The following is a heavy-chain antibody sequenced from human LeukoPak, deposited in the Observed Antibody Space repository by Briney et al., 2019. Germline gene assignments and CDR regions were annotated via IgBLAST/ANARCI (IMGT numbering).Heavy chain of an antibody. CDR1: GYTFTSYD. CDR3: ARAPTLPAAILGTGHRKRYYYYMDV. CDR2: MNPNSGNT. D-gene: IGHD2-2*01. J-gene: IGHJ6*03. V-gene: IGHV1-8*01. Sequence: GASVKVSCKASGYTFTSYDINWVRQATGQGLEWMGWMNPNSGNTGYAQKFQGRVTMTRNTSISTAYMELSSLRSEDTAVYYCARAPTLPAAILGTGHRKRYYYYMDVWGKGTTVTVSS.